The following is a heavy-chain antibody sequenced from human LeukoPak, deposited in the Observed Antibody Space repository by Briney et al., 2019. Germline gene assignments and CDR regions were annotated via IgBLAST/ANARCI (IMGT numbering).Heavy chain of an antibody. CDR2: INPNSGGT. CDR1: GYTFTGYY. Sequence: ASVKVSCKASGYTFTGYYMHWPRQAPGQGLEWMGWINPNSGGTNYAQKFQGRVTMTRDTSISTAYMELSRLRSDDTAVYYCARESDYYDSSGYYYDFDYWGQGTLVTVSS. D-gene: IGHD3-22*01. CDR3: ARESDYYDSSGYYYDFDY. V-gene: IGHV1-2*02. J-gene: IGHJ4*02.